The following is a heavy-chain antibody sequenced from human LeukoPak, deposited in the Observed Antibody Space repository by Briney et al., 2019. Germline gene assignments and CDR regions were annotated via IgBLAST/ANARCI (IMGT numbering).Heavy chain of an antibody. D-gene: IGHD3-9*01. CDR3: ARSRGDILSLDYYYYGMDV. Sequence: ASVKVSCKASGYTFTSYGISWVRQAPGQGLEWMGWISAYNGNTNYAQKLQSRVTMTTDTSTSTAYMELRSLRSDDTAVYYCARSRGDILSLDYYYYGMDVWGKGTTVTVSS. V-gene: IGHV1-18*04. CDR1: GYTFTSYG. CDR2: ISAYNGNT. J-gene: IGHJ6*04.